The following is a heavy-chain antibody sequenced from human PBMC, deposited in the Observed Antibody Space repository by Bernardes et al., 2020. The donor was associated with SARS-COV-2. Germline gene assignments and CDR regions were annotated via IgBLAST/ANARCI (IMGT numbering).Heavy chain of an antibody. V-gene: IGHV4-59*01. Sequence: SETLSLTCTVSGGSISSYYWSWIRQPPGKGLEWIGYIYYSGSTNYNPSLKSRVTISVDTSKNQFSLKLSSVTAADTAVYYCASSSLGGYWYFDLWGRGTLVTVSS. D-gene: IGHD3-16*01. CDR2: IYYSGST. CDR3: ASSSLGGYWYFDL. J-gene: IGHJ2*01. CDR1: GGSISSYY.